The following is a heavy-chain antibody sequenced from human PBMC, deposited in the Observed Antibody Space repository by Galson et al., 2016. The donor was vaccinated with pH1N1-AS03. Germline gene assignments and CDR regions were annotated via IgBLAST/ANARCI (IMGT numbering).Heavy chain of an antibody. V-gene: IGHV5-51*01. CDR2: IYPADSET. J-gene: IGHJ3*02. Sequence: QSGAEVKIPGESLKISCKASGYSFTNHWIAWVRQMPGKGLEWMGIIYPADSETKYSPSFQGPVTISVDKSITTAYLQWNRLKASDTAMYYCAKSYCSGGSCYRKNAFDIWGQGTMVAVSS. D-gene: IGHD2-15*01. CDR1: GYSFTNHW. CDR3: AKSYCSGGSCYRKNAFDI.